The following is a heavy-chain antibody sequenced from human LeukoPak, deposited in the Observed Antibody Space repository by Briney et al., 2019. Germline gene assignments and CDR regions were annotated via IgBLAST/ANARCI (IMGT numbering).Heavy chain of an antibody. CDR1: GFSFSSYY. D-gene: IGHD1-7*01. CDR3: ARGNGNFRYYFDY. Sequence: GGSLRLSCAASGFSFSSYYMTWVRQAPGKGLEWVSSISSSGSYIYYADSMQGRFTISRDNARNSLYLQMNSLRAEDTAVYYCARGNGNFRYYFDYWGQGTLVTVSS. J-gene: IGHJ4*02. V-gene: IGHV3-21*06. CDR2: ISSSGSYI.